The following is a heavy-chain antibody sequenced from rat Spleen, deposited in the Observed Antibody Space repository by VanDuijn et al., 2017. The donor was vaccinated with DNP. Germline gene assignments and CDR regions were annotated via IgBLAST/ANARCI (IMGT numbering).Heavy chain of an antibody. Sequence: EVQLVESGGGLVQPGSPLKLSCAASGFSFRGDWLNWIRQAPGKGLEWVATISYDGSSTYYRDSVKGRFTISRDNAKSTLYLQMDSLRSEDTATYYCATDGGSYYGGWSDYFDYWGQGVMVTVSS. V-gene: IGHV5-29*01. J-gene: IGHJ2*01. D-gene: IGHD1-11*01. CDR1: GFSFRGDW. CDR3: ATDGGSYYGGWSDYFDY. CDR2: ISYDGSST.